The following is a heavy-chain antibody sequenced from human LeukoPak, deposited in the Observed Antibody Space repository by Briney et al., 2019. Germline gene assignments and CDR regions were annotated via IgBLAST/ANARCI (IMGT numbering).Heavy chain of an antibody. CDR1: GFTFSSYA. CDR2: ISYDGSNK. V-gene: IGHV3-30*04. Sequence: GGSLRLSCAASGFTFSSYAMHWVRQAPGKGLEWVAVISYDGSNKYYADSVKGRFTISRDNSKNTLYLQMNSLRAEDTAVYYCARVATHDTLDYWGQGTLVTVSS. J-gene: IGHJ4*02. D-gene: IGHD1-1*01. CDR3: ARVATHDTLDY.